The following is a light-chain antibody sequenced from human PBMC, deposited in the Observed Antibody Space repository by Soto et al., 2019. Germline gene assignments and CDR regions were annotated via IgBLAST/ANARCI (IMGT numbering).Light chain of an antibody. CDR2: VNGDGSH. CDR1: SGHSSYA. CDR3: QTWGTGNWV. J-gene: IGLJ3*02. V-gene: IGLV4-69*01. Sequence: QLVLTQSPSASASLGASVKLTCTLSSGHSSYAIAWHQQQPEKGPRYLMKVNGDGSHFRGDGIPDRFSGSSSGAERYLTISSLQSDDEADYYCQTWGTGNWVFGGGTKLTVL.